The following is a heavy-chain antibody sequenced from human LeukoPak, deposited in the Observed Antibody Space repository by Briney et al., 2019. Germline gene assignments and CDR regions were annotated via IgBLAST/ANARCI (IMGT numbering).Heavy chain of an antibody. Sequence: ASVKVSCKVSGYTLTEVSMHWVRQAPGKGLEWMGRFDPEDGETIYAQKFEGRVTMTEDTSTDTAYMELSSLRSEDTAVYYCATREATKNYYSYYMYVWGKGTTVTVSS. D-gene: IGHD1-1*01. CDR1: GYTLTEVS. CDR3: ATREATKNYYSYYMYV. CDR2: FDPEDGET. V-gene: IGHV1-24*01. J-gene: IGHJ6*03.